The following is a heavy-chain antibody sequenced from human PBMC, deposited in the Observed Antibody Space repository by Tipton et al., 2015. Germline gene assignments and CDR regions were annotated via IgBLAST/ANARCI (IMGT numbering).Heavy chain of an antibody. CDR2: IYYSGST. Sequence: TLSLTCTVSGGSISSGGYYWGWIRQHPGKGLEWIGYIYYSGSTYYSPSLRSRTTISADASKYHFSLRLSSVTAADTAVYYCARGLKAYYYDSSGYPDVWGQGTTVTVSS. CDR3: ARGLKAYYYDSSGYPDV. V-gene: IGHV4-31*03. D-gene: IGHD3-22*01. CDR1: GGSISSGGYY. J-gene: IGHJ6*02.